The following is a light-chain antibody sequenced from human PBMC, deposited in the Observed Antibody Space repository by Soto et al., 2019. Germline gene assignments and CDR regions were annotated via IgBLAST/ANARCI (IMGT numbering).Light chain of an antibody. CDR3: QRYGGAPLFT. CDR2: AAS. V-gene: IGKV3-20*01. Sequence: EIVLTQSPGTLSLSPGERATLSCRASQSLGNNYLAWYQQKSGQPPRLLIYAASSRATGIPDRFSGSGFGTDFTLTISRLEPEDFAVYYCQRYGGAPLFTFGPGTKVDFK. CDR1: QSLGNNY. J-gene: IGKJ3*01.